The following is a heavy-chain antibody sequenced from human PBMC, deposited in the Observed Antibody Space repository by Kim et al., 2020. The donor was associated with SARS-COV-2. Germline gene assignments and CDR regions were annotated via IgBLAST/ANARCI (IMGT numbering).Heavy chain of an antibody. Sequence: KNSQKFPGRVTITRDTSASTAYMELSSLRSEDTAVYYCARADDSSGYFVYWGQGTLVTVSS. J-gene: IGHJ4*02. V-gene: IGHV1-3*01. D-gene: IGHD3-22*01. CDR3: ARADDSSGYFVY.